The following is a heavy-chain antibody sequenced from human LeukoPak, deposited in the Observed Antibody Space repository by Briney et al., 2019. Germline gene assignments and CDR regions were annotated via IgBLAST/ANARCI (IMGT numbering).Heavy chain of an antibody. Sequence: GASVKVSCKASGGTFSSYAISWVRQAPGQGLEWMGGIIPIFGTANYAQKFQGRVTITTDESTSTAYMELSSLRSEDTAVYYCARDQSITGTTMYYYYYYMDVWGKGTTVTVSS. CDR3: ARDQSITGTTMYYYYYYMDV. D-gene: IGHD1-7*01. V-gene: IGHV1-69*05. CDR1: GGTFSSYA. J-gene: IGHJ6*03. CDR2: IIPIFGTA.